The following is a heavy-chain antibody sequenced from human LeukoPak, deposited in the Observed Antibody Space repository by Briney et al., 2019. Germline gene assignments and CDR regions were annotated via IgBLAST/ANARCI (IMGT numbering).Heavy chain of an antibody. D-gene: IGHD6-13*01. CDR3: AREAGRIGDYVTY. J-gene: IGHJ4*02. V-gene: IGHV3-66*01. Sequence: AGGSLRLCCAASGYTVSSNYRSWVRRTPGKGLEWVSVIYSGGSTYYAESVKGKFTISREDSKNTLHLQMNSLRAEDTAVYYCAREAGRIGDYVTYWGQGTLVTVSS. CDR1: GYTVSSNY. CDR2: IYSGGST.